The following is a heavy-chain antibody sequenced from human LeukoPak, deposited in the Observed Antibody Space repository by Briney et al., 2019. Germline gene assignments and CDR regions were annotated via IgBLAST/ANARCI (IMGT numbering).Heavy chain of an antibody. CDR1: GFSFSNAW. V-gene: IGHV3-15*01. CDR3: TKYASYAAS. CDR2: IKSKTDGGTA. Sequence: GGSLRLSCAASGFSFSNAWMSWVRQAPGKGLEWVGRIKSKTDGGTADCAAPVKGRFTISRDDSQNTLYLQMNSLQIEDTAVYYCTKYASYAASWGQGTMVTVSS. D-gene: IGHD5-18*01. J-gene: IGHJ3*01.